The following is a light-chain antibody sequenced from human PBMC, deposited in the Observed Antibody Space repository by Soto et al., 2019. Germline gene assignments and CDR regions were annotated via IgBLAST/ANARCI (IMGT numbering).Light chain of an antibody. CDR3: QQYGSSPFT. CDR1: PSVSSTF. CDR2: GAS. Sequence: EIVLTQSPGTLSLSPGERATLSCRASPSVSSTFLAWYQHKPGQAPRLLIYGASSRATGIPDRFSGSGSGTDFTLTISRLEPEDFAVYYCQQYGSSPFTFGPGTKVDIK. V-gene: IGKV3-20*01. J-gene: IGKJ3*01.